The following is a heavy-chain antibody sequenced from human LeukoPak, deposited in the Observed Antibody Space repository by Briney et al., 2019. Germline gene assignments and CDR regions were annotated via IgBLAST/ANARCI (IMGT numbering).Heavy chain of an antibody. CDR1: GYTFTGYY. CDR3: ARESSNPKRRAVALGY. J-gene: IGHJ4*02. Sequence: ASVKVSCKASGYTFTGYYMHWVRQAPGQGLEWMGIINPSGGSTSYAQKFQGRVTMTRDTSTSTVYMELSSLRSEDTAVYYCARESSNPKRRAVALGYWGQGTLVTVSS. D-gene: IGHD6-19*01. CDR2: INPSGGST. V-gene: IGHV1-46*01.